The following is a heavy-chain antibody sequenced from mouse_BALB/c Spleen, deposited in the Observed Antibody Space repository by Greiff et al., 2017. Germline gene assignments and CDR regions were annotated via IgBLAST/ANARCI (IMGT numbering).Heavy chain of an antibody. V-gene: IGHV14-4*02. Sequence: EVKLQESGAELVRSGASVKLSCTASGFNIKDYYMHWVKQRPEQGLEWIGWIDPENGDTEYAPKFQGKATMTADTSSNTAYLQLSSLTSEDTAVYYCNAYGGYPNYYAMDYWGQGTSVTVSS. CDR1: GFNIKDYY. CDR2: IDPENGDT. D-gene: IGHD1-1*02. CDR3: NAYGGYPNYYAMDY. J-gene: IGHJ4*01.